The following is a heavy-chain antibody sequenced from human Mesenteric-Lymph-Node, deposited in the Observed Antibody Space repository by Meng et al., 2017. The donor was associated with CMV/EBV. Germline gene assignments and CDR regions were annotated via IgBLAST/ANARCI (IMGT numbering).Heavy chain of an antibody. J-gene: IGHJ6*02. Sequence: GGSLRLSCAASGFTFSSYSMNWVRQAPGKGLEWVSSITTSATNYVYYTESVKGRFTISRDNAKNSLYLQMNSLRGEDTAVYYCARGAYGDYVYYYYGMDVWGQGTTVTVSS. CDR2: ITTSATNYV. CDR3: ARGAYGDYVYYYYGMDV. CDR1: GFTFSSYS. D-gene: IGHD4-17*01. V-gene: IGHV3-21*01.